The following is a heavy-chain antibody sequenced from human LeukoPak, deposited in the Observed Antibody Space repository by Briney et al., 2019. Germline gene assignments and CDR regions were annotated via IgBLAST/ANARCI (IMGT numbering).Heavy chain of an antibody. CDR2: ISYDGSNK. CDR1: GFTFSSYA. CDR3: ARSEVPAAFFDY. D-gene: IGHD2-2*01. V-gene: IGHV3-30-3*01. Sequence: GGSLRLSCAASGFTFSSYAMHWVRQAPGKGLEWVAVISYDGSNKYYADSVKGRFTISRDNSKNTLYLQMNSLRAEDTAVYYCARSEVPAAFFDYWGQGTLVTVSS. J-gene: IGHJ4*02.